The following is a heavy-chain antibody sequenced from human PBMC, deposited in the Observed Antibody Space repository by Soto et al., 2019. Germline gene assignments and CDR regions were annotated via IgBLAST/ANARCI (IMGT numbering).Heavy chain of an antibody. V-gene: IGHV3-7*03. J-gene: IGHJ4*02. CDR2: IKEDGSVK. D-gene: IGHD3-3*01. CDR1: GLTFSPYW. CDR3: ARDVSSEYASILDV. Sequence: EGQLVESGGGLVQAGGSLRLTCEGFGLTFSPYWMTWVRQAPGKGLEWVASIKEDGSVKNYADSVKGQFTVSRDNVKRAMCLQMTSVRADDTAVYFWARDVSSEYASILDVWGRGARVTVAS.